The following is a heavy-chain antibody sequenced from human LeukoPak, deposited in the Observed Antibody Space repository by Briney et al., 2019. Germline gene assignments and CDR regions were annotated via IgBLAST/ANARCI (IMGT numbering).Heavy chain of an antibody. CDR3: ARGRASAFDV. CDR2: TYYRSKWYN. V-gene: IGHV6-1*01. Sequence: SQTLSLTCAISGDSVSSNSAAWNWISQSPSRGLEWLGRTYYRSKWYNDYAVSVKSRITINPDTSKNQFSLQLNSVTSEDTAVYYCARGRASAFDVWGQGTMVTVSS. CDR1: GDSVSSNSAA. D-gene: IGHD6-25*01. J-gene: IGHJ3*01.